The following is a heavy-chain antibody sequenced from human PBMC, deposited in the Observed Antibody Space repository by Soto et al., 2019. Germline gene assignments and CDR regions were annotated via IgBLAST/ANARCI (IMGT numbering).Heavy chain of an antibody. V-gene: IGHV3-23*01. CDR2: ISGSGGST. CDR3: AKALSPIWFGELLSPYYYGMDV. D-gene: IGHD3-10*01. CDR1: GFSFSTFW. J-gene: IGHJ6*02. Sequence: GGSLRLSCATSGFSFSTFWLSWVRQAPGKGLEWVSAISGSGGSTYYADSVKGRFTISRDNSKNTLYLQMNSLRAEDTAVYYCAKALSPIWFGELLSPYYYGMDVWGQGTTVTVS.